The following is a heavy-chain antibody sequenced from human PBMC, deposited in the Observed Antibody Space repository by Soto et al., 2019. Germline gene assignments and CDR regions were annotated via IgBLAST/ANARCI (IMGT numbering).Heavy chain of an antibody. D-gene: IGHD2-2*01. Sequence: GESLKISCKGSGYSFTSYWIGWVRQMPGKGLEWMGIIYPGDSDTRYSPSFQGQVTISADKSISTAYLQWSSLKASDTAMYYCASLGYCSSTSCYGLPDAFDIWAKGRWSPSPQ. J-gene: IGHJ3*02. CDR3: ASLGYCSSTSCYGLPDAFDI. CDR1: GYSFTSYW. CDR2: IYPGDSDT. V-gene: IGHV5-51*01.